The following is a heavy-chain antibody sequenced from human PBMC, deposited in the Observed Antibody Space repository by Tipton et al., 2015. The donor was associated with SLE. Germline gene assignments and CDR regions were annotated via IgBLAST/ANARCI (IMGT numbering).Heavy chain of an antibody. Sequence: TLSLTCTVSGGSISVYYWSWIRQPPGKGLEWIGYIFYSGSTNYNPTLKSRVTMSLDTTKNQFSLKLRSVTAADTAVYYCARSPAQTHFDPWGQGTLVTVSS. CDR3: ARSPAQTHFDP. CDR1: GGSISVYY. CDR2: IFYSGST. V-gene: IGHV4-59*07. J-gene: IGHJ5*02.